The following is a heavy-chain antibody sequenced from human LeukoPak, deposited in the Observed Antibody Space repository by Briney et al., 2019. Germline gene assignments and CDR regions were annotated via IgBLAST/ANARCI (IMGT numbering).Heavy chain of an antibody. D-gene: IGHD3-3*01. J-gene: IGHJ6*03. CDR2: MNPKSGNT. V-gene: IGHV1-8*01. CDR3: GRAITIFDYYYMDV. CDR1: GDTFTTYD. Sequence: GASVKVSCKASGDTFTTYDINWVRQAPGQGLEWMGWMNPKSGNTVYAQKFQGRVTMTRDTSKSTAYMELSSLRSEDTAVYYCGRAITIFDYYYMDVWGKGSTVTVSS.